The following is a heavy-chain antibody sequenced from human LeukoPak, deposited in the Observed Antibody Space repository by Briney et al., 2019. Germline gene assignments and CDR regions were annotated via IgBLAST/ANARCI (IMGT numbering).Heavy chain of an antibody. V-gene: IGHV4-34*01. D-gene: IGHD3-16*01. CDR2: INHSGST. CDR1: GGSFSGYY. Sequence: ASETLSLTCAVYGGSFSGYYWSWIRQPPGKGLEWIGEINHSGSTNYNPSLKSRVTISVDTSKNQFSLKLSSVTAADTAVYYCARGRGGPYWGQGTLVTVSS. CDR3: ARGRGGPY. J-gene: IGHJ4*02.